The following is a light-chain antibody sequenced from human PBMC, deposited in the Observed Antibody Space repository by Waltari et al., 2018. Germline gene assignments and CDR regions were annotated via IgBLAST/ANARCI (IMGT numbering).Light chain of an antibody. CDR1: QGVGRS. CDR3: QHYVRLPVT. Sequence: EIVLTQSLGTLSLSPGERVTLSCRASQGVGRSLAWYQQKPGQAPSLLIYGASSRATGIPDRFSGSGSGTDFSLTISRLAPDDLAVYYCQHYVRLPVTFGQGTKVEI. CDR2: GAS. J-gene: IGKJ1*01. V-gene: IGKV3-20*01.